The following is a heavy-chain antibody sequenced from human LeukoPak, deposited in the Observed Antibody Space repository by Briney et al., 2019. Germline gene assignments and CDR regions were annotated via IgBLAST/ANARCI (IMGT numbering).Heavy chain of an antibody. CDR3: ARDLTDFDY. Sequence: GGSLRLSCAASGFTFDDYAMHWVRQAPGKGLEWVSHISWNSGSITYADSVKGRFTISRDNAKNTLYLQMDSLRAEDTAVYYCARDLTDFDYWGQGTLVTVSS. CDR2: ISWNSGSI. D-gene: IGHD3-16*01. J-gene: IGHJ4*02. CDR1: GFTFDDYA. V-gene: IGHV3-9*01.